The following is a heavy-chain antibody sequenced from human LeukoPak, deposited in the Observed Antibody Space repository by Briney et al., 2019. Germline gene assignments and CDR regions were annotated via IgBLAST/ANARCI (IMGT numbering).Heavy chain of an antibody. Sequence: GGSLRLSCAASGFTFSSYAMSWVRQAPGKGLEWVSAISGSGGSTYYADSVKGRFTISRDNSKNTLYLQMNSLRAEDTAVYYCAKMGAVTTHYYYYYMDVWGIGTTVTVSS. V-gene: IGHV3-23*01. CDR3: AKMGAVTTHYYYYYMDV. CDR2: ISGSGGST. CDR1: GFTFSSYA. J-gene: IGHJ6*03. D-gene: IGHD4-17*01.